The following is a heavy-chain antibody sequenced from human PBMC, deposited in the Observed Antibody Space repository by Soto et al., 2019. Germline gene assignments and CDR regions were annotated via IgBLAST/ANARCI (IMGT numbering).Heavy chain of an antibody. J-gene: IGHJ6*03. D-gene: IGHD3-3*01. Sequence: GGSLRLSCAASGFTFGDYGMSWGRQAPGKGLEWVSGINWNGGSTGYADSVKGRFTISRDNAKNSLYLQMNSLRAEDTALYHCARDTAGTYYDFCSGPPAAVYMDVWGKGTTVTVSS. CDR1: GFTFGDYG. CDR2: INWNGGST. V-gene: IGHV3-20*01. CDR3: ARDTAGTYYDFCSGPPAAVYMDV.